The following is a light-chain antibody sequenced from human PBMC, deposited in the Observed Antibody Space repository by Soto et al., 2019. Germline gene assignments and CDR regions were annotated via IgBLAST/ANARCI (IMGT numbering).Light chain of an antibody. CDR1: QSVGSY. CDR2: DAS. J-gene: IGKJ4*01. CDR3: QQRSDWPST. Sequence: EIVMTQSPATLSVSPGERATLSCRASQSVGSYLGWYHQRPGQAPRLLIYDASNRATGIPARFSGSGSGTAFTLTISSLEPEDFAVYYCQQRSDWPSTFGGGTKVKIK. V-gene: IGKV3-11*01.